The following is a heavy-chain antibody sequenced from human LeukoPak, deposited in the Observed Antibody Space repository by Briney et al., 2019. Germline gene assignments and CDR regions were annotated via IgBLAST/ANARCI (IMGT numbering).Heavy chain of an antibody. CDR2: ISAYNGNT. CDR1: GYTFTSYG. V-gene: IGHV1-18*01. Sequence: GASVKVSCKASGYTFTSYGISWVRQAPGQGLEWMGWISAYNGNTNYARKLQGRVTMTTDTSTSTAYMELRSLRSDDTAVYYCARVRGVVIIGKYYFDYWGQGTLVTVSS. D-gene: IGHD3-3*01. J-gene: IGHJ4*02. CDR3: ARVRGVVIIGKYYFDY.